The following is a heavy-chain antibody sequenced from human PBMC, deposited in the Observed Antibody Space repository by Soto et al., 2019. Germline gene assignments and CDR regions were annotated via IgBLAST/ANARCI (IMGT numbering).Heavy chain of an antibody. V-gene: IGHV4-34*01. D-gene: IGHD3-3*01. CDR1: GGSFSGYY. Sequence: QVQLQQWGAGLLKPSETLSLTCAVYGGSFSGYYWSWIRQPPGKGLEWIGEINHSGSTNYNPSLKSRVTISVDTSKNQFSLKLSSVTAADTAVYYCAGLGRSGYYTDFDYWGQGTLVTVSS. CDR3: AGLGRSGYYTDFDY. J-gene: IGHJ4*02. CDR2: INHSGST.